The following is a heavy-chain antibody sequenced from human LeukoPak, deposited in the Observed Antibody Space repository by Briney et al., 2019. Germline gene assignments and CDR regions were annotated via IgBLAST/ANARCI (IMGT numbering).Heavy chain of an antibody. V-gene: IGHV5-51*01. Sequence: GESLKISCKASGYKFTNYWIGWVRQMPGKGLEWMTIIYPGDSGTRYSPSFQGQVTISADKSIGTMYLQWSSLKASDTAIYYCARALRTGQGDYVPVLWGQGTLVIVSS. CDR2: IYPGDSGT. J-gene: IGHJ4*02. CDR3: ARALRTGQGDYVPVL. CDR1: GYKFTNYW. D-gene: IGHD4-17*01.